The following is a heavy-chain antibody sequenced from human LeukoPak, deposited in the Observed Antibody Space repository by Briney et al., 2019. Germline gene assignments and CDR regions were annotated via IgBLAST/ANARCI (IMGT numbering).Heavy chain of an antibody. Sequence: GGSLRLSCAASGFTFSSYGMHWVRQAPGKGLEWVAFIRYDGSNKYYADSVKGRFTISRDNSKNTLYLQMNSLRAEDTAVYYCARVYYYDSRGYLNPFDYWGQGTLVTVSS. D-gene: IGHD3-22*01. J-gene: IGHJ4*02. CDR1: GFTFSSYG. CDR2: IRYDGSNK. CDR3: ARVYYYDSRGYLNPFDY. V-gene: IGHV3-30*02.